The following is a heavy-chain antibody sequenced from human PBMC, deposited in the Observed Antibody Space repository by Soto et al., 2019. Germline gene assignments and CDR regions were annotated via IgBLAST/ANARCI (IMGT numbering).Heavy chain of an antibody. CDR1: GFTFSSYG. J-gene: IGHJ6*02. CDR2: IWYDGSNK. Sequence: GGSLRLSCAASGFTFSSYGMHWVRQAPGKGLEWVAVIWYDGSNKYYADSVKGRFTISRDNSKNTLYLQMNSLRAEDTAVYYCARDQMTTVTTGDYYYGMDVWGQGTTVTVSS. D-gene: IGHD4-17*01. CDR3: ARDQMTTVTTGDYYYGMDV. V-gene: IGHV3-33*01.